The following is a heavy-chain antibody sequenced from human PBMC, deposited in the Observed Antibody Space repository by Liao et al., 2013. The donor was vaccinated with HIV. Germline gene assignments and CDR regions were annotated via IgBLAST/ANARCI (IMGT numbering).Heavy chain of an antibody. J-gene: IGHJ6*03. Sequence: QLQLQESGPGLVTPSETLSLTCTVSGGSISSGSYYWSWIRQPAGKGLEWIGRIYTSGSTNYNPSLKSRVTISVDTSKNQFSLKLSSVTAADTAVYYCARDNQGPIDWGLSGYSYYYYMDVWGKGTTVTVSS. V-gene: IGHV4-61*02. D-gene: IGHD5-18*01. CDR2: IYTSGST. CDR3: ARDNQGPIDWGLSGYSYYYYMDV. CDR1: GGSISSGSYY.